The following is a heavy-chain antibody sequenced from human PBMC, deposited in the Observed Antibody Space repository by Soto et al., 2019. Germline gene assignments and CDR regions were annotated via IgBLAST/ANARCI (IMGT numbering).Heavy chain of an antibody. J-gene: IGHJ6*02. CDR3: ARTQYSSSPDYYYYYGMDV. CDR1: GYTFTGYG. CDR2: ISAYNGNT. V-gene: IGHV1-18*01. D-gene: IGHD6-6*01. Sequence: ASVKVSCKASGYTFTGYGISWVRQAPGQGLEWMGWISAYNGNTNYAQKLQGRVTMTTDTSTSTAYMELRSLRSDDTAVYYCARTQYSSSPDYYYYYGMDVWGQGTTVTVSS.